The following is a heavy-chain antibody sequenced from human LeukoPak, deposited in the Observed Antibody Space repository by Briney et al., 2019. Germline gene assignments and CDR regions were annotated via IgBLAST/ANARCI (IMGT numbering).Heavy chain of an antibody. Sequence: ASVKVSCRASGYTFTSYGISWVRQAPGQGLEWMGWISAYNGNTNYAQKLQGRVTMTTDASTSTAYMELRSLRSDDTAVYYCARELVLGWFDPWGQGTLVTVSS. V-gene: IGHV1-18*01. CDR3: ARELVLGWFDP. D-gene: IGHD6-13*01. CDR2: ISAYNGNT. CDR1: GYTFTSYG. J-gene: IGHJ5*02.